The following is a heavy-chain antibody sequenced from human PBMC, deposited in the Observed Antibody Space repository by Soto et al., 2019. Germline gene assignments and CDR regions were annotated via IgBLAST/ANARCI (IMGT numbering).Heavy chain of an antibody. J-gene: IGHJ5*02. CDR2: IFPGDSDT. Sequence: GGSLKISCKGSGYSFTSYWIGWVRQMPGKGLEWMGIIFPGDSDTRYSPSFQGQVTISADKSISTAYLQWSSLKASDTAMYYCARGNYGSGSYYKGWFDPWGQGTLVTVSS. CDR1: GYSFTSYW. D-gene: IGHD3-10*01. CDR3: ARGNYGSGSYYKGWFDP. V-gene: IGHV5-51*01.